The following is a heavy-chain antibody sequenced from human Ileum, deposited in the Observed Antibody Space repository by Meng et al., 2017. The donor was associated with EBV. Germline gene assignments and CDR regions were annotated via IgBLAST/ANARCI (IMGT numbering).Heavy chain of an antibody. D-gene: IGHD3-3*01. CDR2: INDDGSIT. J-gene: IGHJ5*02. CDR3: VRGGGATIFGTLDP. V-gene: IGHV3-74*01. Sequence: QVWDDVCGLLKAGGSLVLSVAASGITSNKSWMHWVRQVPGKGLEWVSRINDDGSITNYADSVKGRFTISRDTAKNTLSLQMSSLTVEDTAVYYCVRGGGATIFGTLDPWGQGTLVTVSS. CDR1: GITSNKSW.